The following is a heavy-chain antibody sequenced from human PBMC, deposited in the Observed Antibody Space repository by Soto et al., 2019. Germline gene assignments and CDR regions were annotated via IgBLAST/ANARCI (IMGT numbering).Heavy chain of an antibody. D-gene: IGHD3-10*01. CDR3: ASGPYYGSGTLDY. CDR2: ISYDGSDK. J-gene: IGHJ4*02. CDR1: GFSFNTFG. Sequence: QVQLVESGGAVVQPGRSLRLSCAASGFSFNTFGMHWVRQAPGKGLEWLTVISYDGSDKYYADSVEGRFIISRDNSENTLYLQMNSLRPDATAVYYCASGPYYGSGTLDYWRQGTLVTVSS. V-gene: IGHV3-30*03.